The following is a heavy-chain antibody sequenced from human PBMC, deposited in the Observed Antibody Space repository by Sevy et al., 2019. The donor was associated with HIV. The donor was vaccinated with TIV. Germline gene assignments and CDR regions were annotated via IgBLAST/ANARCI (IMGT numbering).Heavy chain of an antibody. CDR3: ASEKEQLVLWPYYGMDV. V-gene: IGHV3-21*01. D-gene: IGHD6-13*01. CDR2: ISNSSSYI. Sequence: GGCLRLSCAASGLRFSNYNMNWVRQAPGQGLEWVACISNSSSYIYYVDSVKGRFTISRDNAKNSLYLQMNSLRAEDTALYYCASEKEQLVLWPYYGMDVWGQGTTVTVSS. CDR1: GLRFSNYN. J-gene: IGHJ6*02.